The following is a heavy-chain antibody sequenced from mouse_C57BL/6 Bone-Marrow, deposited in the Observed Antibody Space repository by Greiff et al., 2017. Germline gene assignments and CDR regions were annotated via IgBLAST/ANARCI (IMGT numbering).Heavy chain of an antibody. D-gene: IGHD1-1*01. Sequence: VKLVESGAELVRPGASVTLSCKASGYTFTDYEMHWVKQTPVHGLEWIGAIDPETGGTDYNQKFKGKAILTADKSSSTAYMELRSLTSEDSAVYYCTRAIYYGSSLDYWGQGTTLTVSS. J-gene: IGHJ2*01. CDR1: GYTFTDYE. CDR2: IDPETGGT. V-gene: IGHV1-15*01. CDR3: TRAIYYGSSLDY.